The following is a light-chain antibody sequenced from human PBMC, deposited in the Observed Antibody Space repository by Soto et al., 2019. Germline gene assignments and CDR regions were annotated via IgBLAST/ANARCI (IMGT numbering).Light chain of an antibody. J-gene: IGKJ3*01. V-gene: IGKV3-15*01. CDR3: QQYNNWRPVT. CDR2: GAS. Sequence: EIVMTQSPATRSVSPGERATLSCRASQSVSSNLAWYQQKPGQAPRLLIYGASTRATGIPARFSGSGSGTEFTLTISSLPSEDFAVYYCQQYNNWRPVTFGPGTKVDIK. CDR1: QSVSSN.